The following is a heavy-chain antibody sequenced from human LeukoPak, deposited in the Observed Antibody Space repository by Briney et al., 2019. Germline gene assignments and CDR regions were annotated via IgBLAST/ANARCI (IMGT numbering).Heavy chain of an antibody. CDR1: GFTVSDIY. CDR2: IHSDDNT. V-gene: IGHV3-66*02. Sequence: GGSLRLSCAASGFTVSDIYMSWVRQVPGKGLEWVSVIHSDDNTYYADSVKGRFTISRDNSKNTLYLQMNSLRVEDTAVYYCARERYCSSGSCPNSNRYFDSWGQGTLVTVSS. J-gene: IGHJ4*02. CDR3: ARERYCSSGSCPNSNRYFDS. D-gene: IGHD2-15*01.